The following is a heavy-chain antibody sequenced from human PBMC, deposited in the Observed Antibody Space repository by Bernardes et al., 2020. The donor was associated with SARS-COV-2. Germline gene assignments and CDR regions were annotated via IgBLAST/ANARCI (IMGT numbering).Heavy chain of an antibody. Sequence: GESLKISCKGSDYTFTNYWIGWVRQMPGKGLEWMGIIYPGDSDTKYSPSFQGRVTISADNSVNTAYLQWSSLKASDTAIYYCARRRYGDFGVVVWGQGTTVTVSS. J-gene: IGHJ6*01. CDR3: ARRRYGDFGVVV. D-gene: IGHD4-17*01. V-gene: IGHV5-51*01. CDR2: IYPGDSDT. CDR1: DYTFTNYW.